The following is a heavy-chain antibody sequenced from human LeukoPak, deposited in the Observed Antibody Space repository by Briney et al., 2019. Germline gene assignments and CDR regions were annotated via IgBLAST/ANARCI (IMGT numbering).Heavy chain of an antibody. J-gene: IGHJ5*02. CDR3: ARDIKQQLVRGDWFDP. Sequence: SETLSLTCAVYGGSFSGYYWSWIRQPPGKGLEWIGEINHSGSTNYNPSLKSRVTISVDTSKNQFPLKLSSVTAADTAVYYCARDIKQQLVRGDWFDPWGQGTLVTVSS. CDR1: GGSFSGYY. V-gene: IGHV4-34*01. CDR2: INHSGST. D-gene: IGHD6-13*01.